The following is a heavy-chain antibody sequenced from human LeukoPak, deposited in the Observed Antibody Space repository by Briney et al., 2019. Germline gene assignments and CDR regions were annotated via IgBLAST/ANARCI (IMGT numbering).Heavy chain of an antibody. J-gene: IGHJ4*02. Sequence: PSETLSLTCTVSGGSISSSNYYWGWIRQPPRKGLEWIGSIYYRGSTYYNPSLKSRVTISVDTSKNQFSLKLSSVTAADTAVYYCARRGDSYAVFDYWGQGTLVTVSS. D-gene: IGHD5-18*01. CDR2: IYYRGST. CDR1: GGSISSSNYY. CDR3: ARRGDSYAVFDY. V-gene: IGHV4-39*01.